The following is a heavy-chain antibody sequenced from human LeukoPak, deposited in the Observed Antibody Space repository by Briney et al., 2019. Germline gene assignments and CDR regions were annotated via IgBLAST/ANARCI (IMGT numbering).Heavy chain of an antibody. CDR2: IKQDGSVE. D-gene: IGHD3-10*01. CDR3: ARNYYYRFDY. V-gene: IGHV3-7*01. J-gene: IGHJ4*02. CDR1: GFTFTNYW. Sequence: GGSLRLSWAASGFTFTNYWMTWVRQAPGKGLEWVANIKQDGSVENYVDSLRGRFTISRDNAKDSLYLQMNSLRAEDTAVYFCARNYYYRFDYWGQGTLVAVSS.